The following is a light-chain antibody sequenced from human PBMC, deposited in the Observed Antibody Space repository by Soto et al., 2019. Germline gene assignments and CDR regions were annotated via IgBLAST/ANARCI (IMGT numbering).Light chain of an antibody. CDR3: QQYDNWPPLT. V-gene: IGKV3-15*01. Sequence: EILMTQSPATLSVSPGERATLSCRASQSVSTNLAWYQQKPGQAPRLLIYDASTRATGIPARFSGSGSGTEFTLTISSLQSEDFAVYYCQQYDNWPPLTFGGGTKVDI. CDR2: DAS. J-gene: IGKJ4*01. CDR1: QSVSTN.